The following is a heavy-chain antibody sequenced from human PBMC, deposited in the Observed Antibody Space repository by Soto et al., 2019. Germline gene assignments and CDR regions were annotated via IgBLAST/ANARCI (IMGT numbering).Heavy chain of an antibody. J-gene: IGHJ5*02. CDR2: IIPILGIA. CDR3: ARDAEGGYRYGGLRGFDP. Sequence: QVQLVQSGAEVKKPGSSVKVSCKASGGTFSSYTISWVRQAPGQGLEWMGRIIPILGIANYAQKFQGRVTIPADKTTSTASTELSSLRSEDTAVYYCARDAEGGYRYGGLRGFDPWGQGTLVTVSS. V-gene: IGHV1-69*08. CDR1: GGTFSSYT. D-gene: IGHD5-18*01.